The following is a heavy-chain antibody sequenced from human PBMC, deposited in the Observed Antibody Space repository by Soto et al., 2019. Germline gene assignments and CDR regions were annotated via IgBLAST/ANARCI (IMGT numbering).Heavy chain of an antibody. CDR3: ASDRSASRYFYHL. CDR2: GYYGGNT. D-gene: IGHD6-19*01. J-gene: IGHJ5*02. CDR1: GASISSGGYY. Sequence: SETLSLPCTVSGASISSGGYYWTSILQYPGKGLERIGYGYYGGNTNANPSLRSRVAMSVDRSKNQFSLDLKSVTVADTAVYYCASDRSASRYFYHLWGPGTLVIVCS. V-gene: IGHV4-31*03.